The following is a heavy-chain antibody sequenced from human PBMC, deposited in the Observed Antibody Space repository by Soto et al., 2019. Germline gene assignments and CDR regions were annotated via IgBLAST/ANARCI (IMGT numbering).Heavy chain of an antibody. V-gene: IGHV4-59*01. Sequence: QVQLQESGPGLVKPSETLSLTCTVSGGSISSYYWSWIRQPPGKGLEWIGYMYYSGSTNYNPSLKSRVTISVDTSRKQFSLKLSSVTAADTAVYYCARGGRYDFWSGYSGNWFDPWGQGTLVTVSS. CDR2: MYYSGST. J-gene: IGHJ5*02. CDR1: GGSISSYY. D-gene: IGHD3-3*01. CDR3: ARGGRYDFWSGYSGNWFDP.